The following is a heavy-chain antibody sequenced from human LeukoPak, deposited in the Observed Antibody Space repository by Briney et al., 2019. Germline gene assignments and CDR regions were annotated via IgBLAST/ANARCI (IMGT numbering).Heavy chain of an antibody. CDR1: GGSISSSSYY. Sequence: SETLSLTCTVSGGSISSSSYYWGWIRQPPGKGLEWIRSIYYSGSTYYNPSLKSRVTISIDTSKNQFSLKVSSVTAADTAVYYCARKVAKRRTFGYSETIYNSYYYMDVWGKGTTVTVSS. V-gene: IGHV4-39*07. J-gene: IGHJ6*03. CDR2: IYYSGST. D-gene: IGHD5-24*01. CDR3: ARKVAKRRTFGYSETIYNSYYYMDV.